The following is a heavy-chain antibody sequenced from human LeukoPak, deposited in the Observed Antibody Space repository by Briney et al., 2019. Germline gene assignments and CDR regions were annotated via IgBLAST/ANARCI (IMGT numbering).Heavy chain of an antibody. D-gene: IGHD1-20*01. CDR2: VYYSEST. Sequence: SDTLSLTCSVSGGSLSGYYWSWIRQPPGKELEWIGYVYYSESTKYNPSLESRVIISLDTSKNQFSLRLNSVTTADAAVYFCTRRVAITGTPKAYFDYWGQGILVNVSS. CDR3: TRRVAITGTPKAYFDY. J-gene: IGHJ4*02. CDR1: GGSLSGYY. V-gene: IGHV4-59*08.